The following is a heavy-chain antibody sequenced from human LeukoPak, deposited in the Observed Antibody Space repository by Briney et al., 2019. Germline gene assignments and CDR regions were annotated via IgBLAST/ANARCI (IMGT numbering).Heavy chain of an antibody. CDR3: AKDLERHIVVVTASAVDY. D-gene: IGHD2-21*02. CDR2: ISSSSSTI. V-gene: IGHV3-48*01. Sequence: GGSLRLSCAASGFTFSSYAMHWVRQAPGKGLEWVSYISSSSSTIYYADSVKGRFTISRDNAKNSLYLQMNSLRAEDTAVYYCAKDLERHIVVVTASAVDYWGQGTLVTVSS. J-gene: IGHJ4*02. CDR1: GFTFSSYA.